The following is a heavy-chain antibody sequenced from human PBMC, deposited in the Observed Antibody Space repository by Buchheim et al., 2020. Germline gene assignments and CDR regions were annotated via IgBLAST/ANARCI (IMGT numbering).Heavy chain of an antibody. CDR3: ARDNYSSTWYYFDY. V-gene: IGHV4-59*01. Sequence: QVQLQESGPGLVKPSETLSLTCTVSGGSISTYYWSWIRQPPGKGLEWIGYIFYNGRTNYSTSLKSRVTISVETSKNPFSLRLSSVTAADTAVYYCARDNYSSTWYYFDYWGQGIL. CDR1: GGSISTYY. J-gene: IGHJ4*02. D-gene: IGHD6-13*01. CDR2: IFYNGRT.